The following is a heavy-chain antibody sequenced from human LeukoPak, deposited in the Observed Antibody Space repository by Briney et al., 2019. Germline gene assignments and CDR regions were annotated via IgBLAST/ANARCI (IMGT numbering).Heavy chain of an antibody. J-gene: IGHJ4*02. Sequence: GGSLRLSCAASGFTFSSYAMSWVRQAPGKGLEWVSAISGSGGSTYYADSVKGRFTISRDNSKNTLYLQMDSLRAEDTAVYYCAKDRRRTTVTLFDYWGQGTLVTVSS. V-gene: IGHV3-23*01. CDR2: ISGSGGST. CDR1: GFTFSSYA. CDR3: AKDRRRTTVTLFDY. D-gene: IGHD4-17*01.